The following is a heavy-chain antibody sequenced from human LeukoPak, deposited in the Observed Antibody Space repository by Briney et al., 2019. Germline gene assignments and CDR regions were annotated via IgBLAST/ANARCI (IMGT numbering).Heavy chain of an antibody. D-gene: IGHD6-13*01. Sequence: ASVKVSCKVSGYTFTGYYMHWVRQAPGQGLEWMGWINPNSGGTNYAQKFQGWVTMTRDTSISTAYMELSRLRSDDTAVYYCAREAAAGAGNAFDIWGQGTMVTVSS. V-gene: IGHV1-2*04. J-gene: IGHJ3*02. CDR2: INPNSGGT. CDR3: AREAAAGAGNAFDI. CDR1: GYTFTGYY.